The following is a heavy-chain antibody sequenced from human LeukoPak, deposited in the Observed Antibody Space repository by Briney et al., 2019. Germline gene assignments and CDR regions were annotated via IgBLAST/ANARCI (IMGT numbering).Heavy chain of an antibody. CDR3: AKLATGRKWLLLISFDY. CDR1: GFTFSSYG. Sequence: GRSLRLSCAASGFTFSSYGMHWLRQAPGKGLEWVAVISYDGSNKYYADSVKGRFTISRDNSKNTLYLQMNSLRAEDTAVYYCAKLATGRKWLLLISFDYWGQGTLVTVSS. D-gene: IGHD3-22*01. V-gene: IGHV3-30*18. CDR2: ISYDGSNK. J-gene: IGHJ4*02.